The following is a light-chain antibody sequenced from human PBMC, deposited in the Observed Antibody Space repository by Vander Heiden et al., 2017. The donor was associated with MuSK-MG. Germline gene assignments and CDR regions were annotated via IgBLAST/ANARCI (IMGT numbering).Light chain of an antibody. V-gene: IGLV2-11*01. CDR3: CSYAGSYTLV. CDR1: SSDVGGYNY. J-gene: IGLJ2*01. CDR2: DVS. Sequence: QSALTQPRSVSGSPGQSVTISCTGTSSDVGGYNYVSWYQQHPGKPPKLMIYDVSKRPSGVPGRFSGSKSGNTASLTISGLQAEEEADYYCCSYAGSYTLVFGGGTKLTVL.